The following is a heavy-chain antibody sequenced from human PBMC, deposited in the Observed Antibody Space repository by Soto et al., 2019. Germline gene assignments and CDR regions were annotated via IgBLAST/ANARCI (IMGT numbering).Heavy chain of an antibody. V-gene: IGHV4-59*12. Sequence: QVQLQESGPGLVKPSETLSLTCTVSGDYITDYYGSWIREFPGKGLKWIAYIHHTGTAHYTPSLRCRVTISVDTSKSTLSLRMSSVTAADTAVYFCARCSVATITCFDYWGQGTLVTVSS. CDR1: GDYITDYY. CDR3: ARCSVATITCFDY. CDR2: IHHTGTA. D-gene: IGHD5-12*01. J-gene: IGHJ4*02.